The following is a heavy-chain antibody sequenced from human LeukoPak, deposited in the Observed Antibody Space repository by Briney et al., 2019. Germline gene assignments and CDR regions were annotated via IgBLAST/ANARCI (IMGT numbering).Heavy chain of an antibody. CDR3: ARALLNWNYDY. D-gene: IGHD1-7*01. Sequence: SETLSLTCAVYGGSFSGYYWSWSRQHPGKGLEWIGCIFYSGSTYYNPSLKSRVSISVDTSKNQFSLKLSSVTAADTAMYYCARALLNWNYDYWGQGTLVTVSS. CDR1: GGSFSGYY. V-gene: IGHV4-31*11. CDR2: IFYSGST. J-gene: IGHJ4*02.